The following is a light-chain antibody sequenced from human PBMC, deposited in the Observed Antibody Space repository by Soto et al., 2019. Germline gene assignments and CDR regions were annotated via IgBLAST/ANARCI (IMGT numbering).Light chain of an antibody. J-gene: IGKJ1*01. CDR2: GAS. Sequence: AIRMTPSPSSFSASTGDRVPITCRASQGIISYLAWYQQKPGKAPKLLIYGASSLQSGVPSRFSGSGYGTEFTLTISNLQPEDFAAYYCLQHNNFPRTFGQGTKVDIK. CDR3: LQHNNFPRT. CDR1: QGIISY. V-gene: IGKV1-8*01.